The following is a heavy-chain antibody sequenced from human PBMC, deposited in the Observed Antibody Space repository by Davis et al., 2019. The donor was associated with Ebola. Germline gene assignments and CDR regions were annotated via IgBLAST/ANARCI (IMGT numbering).Heavy chain of an antibody. CDR1: GASISNYY. D-gene: IGHD3-16*02. V-gene: IGHV4-59*05. CDR3: ARPAMITFGGVIVRNWFDP. J-gene: IGHJ5*02. CDR2: IYYSGST. Sequence: SETLSLTCTVSGASISNYYWSWIRQPAGKGLEWIGSIYYSGSTYYNPSLKSRVTISVDTSKNQFSLKLSSVTAADTAVYYCARPAMITFGGVIVRNWFDPWGQGTLVTVSS.